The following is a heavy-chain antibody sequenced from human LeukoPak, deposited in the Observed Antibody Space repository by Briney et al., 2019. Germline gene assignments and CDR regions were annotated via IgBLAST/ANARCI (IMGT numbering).Heavy chain of an antibody. D-gene: IGHD2-21*02. CDR3: ARGYRMVTTDEGFDP. Sequence: GASVKVSCKASGYSFISYDINWMRQATGQGLEWMGWTNPSSGNTGYAQEFQGRVTMTSNTSINTAYMELSGLRSEDTAVYYCARGYRMVTTDEGFDPWGQGTLVTVSS. CDR1: GYSFISYD. V-gene: IGHV1-8*01. CDR2: TNPSSGNT. J-gene: IGHJ5*02.